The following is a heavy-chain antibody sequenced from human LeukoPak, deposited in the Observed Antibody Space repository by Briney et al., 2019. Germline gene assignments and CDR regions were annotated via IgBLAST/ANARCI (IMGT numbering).Heavy chain of an antibody. CDR2: IIPILGIA. Sequence: GSSVKVSCKASGVTFSSYTISWVRQAPGQGLEWMGRIIPILGIANYAQTFQGRVTITADKSTSTAYMELSSLRSEDTAVYYCATLAVAGTGELDYWGQGTLGTVSS. CDR3: ATLAVAGTGELDY. CDR1: GVTFSSYT. V-gene: IGHV1-69*02. D-gene: IGHD6-19*01. J-gene: IGHJ4*02.